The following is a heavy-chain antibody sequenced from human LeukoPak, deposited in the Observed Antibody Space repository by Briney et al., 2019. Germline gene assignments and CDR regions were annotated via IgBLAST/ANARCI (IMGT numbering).Heavy chain of an antibody. Sequence: GRSLRLSCAASGFTFSSYGMHWVRQAPGKGLEWVAVISYDGSNKYYADSVKGRFTISRDNSKNTLYLQMNSLRAEDTAVYYCAKGYGSGSYFDYWAQGTLVTVSS. CDR1: GFTFSSYG. CDR2: ISYDGSNK. J-gene: IGHJ4*02. CDR3: AKGYGSGSYFDY. V-gene: IGHV3-30*18. D-gene: IGHD3-10*01.